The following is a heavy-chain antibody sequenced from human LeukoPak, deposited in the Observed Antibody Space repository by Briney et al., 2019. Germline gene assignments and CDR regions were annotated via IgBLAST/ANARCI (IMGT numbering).Heavy chain of an antibody. CDR3: ARLPGLSTYSTARTGERGALDY. Sequence: GESLKISCKGSGYSFTSYWVGWVRQMPGKGLEWMGIIYPGDSDTRYSPSFQGQVTISADKSISTAYLQWSSLKASDTAMYYCARLPGLSTYSTARTGERGALDYWGQGTLVTVSS. CDR1: GYSFTSYW. J-gene: IGHJ4*02. D-gene: IGHD3/OR15-3a*01. CDR2: IYPGDSDT. V-gene: IGHV5-51*01.